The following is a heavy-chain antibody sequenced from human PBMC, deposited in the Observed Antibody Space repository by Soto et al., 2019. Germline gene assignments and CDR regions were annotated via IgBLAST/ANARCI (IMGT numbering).Heavy chain of an antibody. CDR2: IIPIFGTA. CDR1: GGPFSSYA. Sequence: SVKVSFKASGGPFSSYAISLVRQAPGQGLEWIGGIIPIFGTANYAQKFQGRVTITADESTSTAYMELSSLRSEDTAVYYCARDRGNYYGSGSYYPQDYYYYGMDVWGQGTTVTAP. J-gene: IGHJ6*02. CDR3: ARDRGNYYGSGSYYPQDYYYYGMDV. V-gene: IGHV1-69*13. D-gene: IGHD3-10*01.